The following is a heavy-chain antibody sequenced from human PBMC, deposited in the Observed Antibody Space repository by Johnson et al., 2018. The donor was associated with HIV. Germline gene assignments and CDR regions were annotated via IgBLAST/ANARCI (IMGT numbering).Heavy chain of an antibody. CDR2: IWYDGSNK. CDR1: GFSFSRYG. Sequence: QVQLVESGGGVVQPGRSLRLSCAASGFSFSRYGMHWVRQAPGKGLEWVAVIWYDGSNKYYADSVKGRFTISRDNSKNTLFLQVNSLTVEDTAVYYCAKDRGSPGIPAAFDIWGQGTRVTVSS. J-gene: IGHJ3*02. CDR3: AKDRGSPGIPAAFDI. D-gene: IGHD1-26*01. V-gene: IGHV3-33*06.